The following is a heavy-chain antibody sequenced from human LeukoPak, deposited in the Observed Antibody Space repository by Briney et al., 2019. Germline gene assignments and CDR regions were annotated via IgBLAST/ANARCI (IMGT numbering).Heavy chain of an antibody. CDR3: ARDIRSPYYDSNWFDP. CDR1: GFTFSSYG. Sequence: SGGSLRLSCAASGFTFSSYGMHWVRQAPGKGLEWVAVIWYDGSNKYYADSVKGRFTISRDNSKNTLYLQMNSLRAEDTAVYYCARDIRSPYYDSNWFDPWGQGTLVTVSS. D-gene: IGHD3-3*01. J-gene: IGHJ5*02. V-gene: IGHV3-33*01. CDR2: IWYDGSNK.